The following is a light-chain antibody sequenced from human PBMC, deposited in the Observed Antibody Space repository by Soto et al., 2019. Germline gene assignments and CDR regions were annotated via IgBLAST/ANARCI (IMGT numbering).Light chain of an antibody. Sequence: DIQMTQSPSSLSASVEDRVIITCRASQSISNHLNWYQQKPGKAPKLLIFAASSLQSGVPSRFSGSRSGPEFTLTISSLQPADFATYYCQQYGSYPRTFGQGTKVDIK. CDR2: AAS. V-gene: IGKV1-39*01. CDR1: QSISNH. CDR3: QQYGSYPRT. J-gene: IGKJ1*01.